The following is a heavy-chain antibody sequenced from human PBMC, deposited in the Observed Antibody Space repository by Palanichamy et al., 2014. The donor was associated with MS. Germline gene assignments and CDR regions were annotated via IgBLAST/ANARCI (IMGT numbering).Heavy chain of an antibody. Sequence: LVESGGGLVQPGGSLRLSCAASGFTFSSYSMNWVRQAPGKGLEWVSYISSSSSTIHYADSVKGRFTISRDNAKNSLYLQMNSLRAEDTAVYYCAGDRAGSSGRFDPWGQGTLVTVSS. CDR3: AGDRAGSSGRFDP. J-gene: IGHJ5*02. D-gene: IGHD6-19*01. V-gene: IGHV3-48*01. CDR1: GFTFSSYS. CDR2: ISSSSSTI.